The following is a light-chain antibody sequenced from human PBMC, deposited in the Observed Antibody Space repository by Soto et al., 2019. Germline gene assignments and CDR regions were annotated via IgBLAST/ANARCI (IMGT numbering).Light chain of an antibody. CDR2: GAS. V-gene: IGKV3-15*01. Sequence: EVVMTQSPATVSVSPGEGVTLSCRASQNSSNDLAWYQQKPGQAPRLLIYGASPRATGVPARFSGGGSGTEFTLTISSLQSEDFASYYCQQNNKWPPVTFGGGTKVEIK. CDR3: QQNNKWPPVT. J-gene: IGKJ4*01. CDR1: QNSSND.